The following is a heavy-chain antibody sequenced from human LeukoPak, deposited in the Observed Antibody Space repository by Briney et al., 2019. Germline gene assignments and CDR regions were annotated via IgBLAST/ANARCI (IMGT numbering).Heavy chain of an antibody. D-gene: IGHD3-10*01. CDR1: GGSISSSSFY. CDR2: IYYSGST. V-gene: IGHV4-39*01. CDR3: VRHGAHYYSGSGSYYTTAFDS. J-gene: IGHJ4*02. Sequence: SETLSLTCTVSGGSISSSSFYWDWIRQPPGKGLEWIAAIYYSGSTYYNPSLKSRVTISVDTSKNQFSLRLSSVTAADTAIYYCVRHGAHYYSGSGSYYTTAFDSWGQGTLVTVSS.